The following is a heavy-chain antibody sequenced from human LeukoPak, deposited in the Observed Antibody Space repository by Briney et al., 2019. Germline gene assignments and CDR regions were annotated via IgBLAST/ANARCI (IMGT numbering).Heavy chain of an antibody. D-gene: IGHD3-22*01. V-gene: IGHV4-59*11. J-gene: IGHJ3*02. CDR2: ISYRGRT. Sequence: SETLSLTCTVSGGSISSLYWSWIRQPPGKGLEWIGYISYRGRTNYNPSLKSRVTISVDTSKNQFSLRVSSVTAADTAVYYCARDYYYDSSSEDAFDIWGQGTMVTVS. CDR1: GGSISSLY. CDR3: ARDYYYDSSSEDAFDI.